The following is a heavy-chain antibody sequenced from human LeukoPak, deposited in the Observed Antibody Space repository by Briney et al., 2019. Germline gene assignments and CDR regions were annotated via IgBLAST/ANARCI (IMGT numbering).Heavy chain of an antibody. V-gene: IGHV3-23*01. J-gene: IGHJ6*03. CDR1: GFTFSSYD. CDR2: ISHSGGTT. CDR3: AKRGGTESFYYYYYMDV. D-gene: IGHD2-15*01. Sequence: GGSLRLSCAASGFTFSSYDMTWVRQTPGKGLQWVALISHSGGTTYYADSVKGRFTISRDNSKNTLYLQMTSLRAEDTAEYYCAKRGGTESFYYYYYMDVWGKGTTVTVSS.